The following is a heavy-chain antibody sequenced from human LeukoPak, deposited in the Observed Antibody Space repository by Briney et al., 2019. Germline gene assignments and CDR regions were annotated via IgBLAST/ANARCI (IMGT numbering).Heavy chain of an antibody. D-gene: IGHD3-3*01. CDR3: AKDTIPINWFDP. J-gene: IGHJ5*02. CDR2: IRYDGSNK. CDR1: GFTFDDYG. Sequence: PGGSLRLSCAASGFTFDDYGMSWVRQAPGKGLEWVAFIRYDGSNKYYADSVKGRFTISRDNSKNTLYLQMNSLRAEDTAVYYCAKDTIPINWFDPWGQGTLVTVSS. V-gene: IGHV3-30*02.